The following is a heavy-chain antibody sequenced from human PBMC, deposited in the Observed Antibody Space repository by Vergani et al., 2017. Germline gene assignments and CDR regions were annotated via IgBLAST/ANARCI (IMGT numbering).Heavy chain of an antibody. D-gene: IGHD3-10*01. Sequence: QVQLQESGPGLVKPSETLSLTCAVSGYSISSGYYWGWIRQPPGKGLDWIGSIYHSGSTYYNPSLKSRVTISVDTSKNQFSLKLSSVTAADTAVYYCARPSSYNWFGEPPSWYFDLWGRGTLVTVSS. J-gene: IGHJ2*01. CDR1: GYSISSGYY. CDR3: ARPSSYNWFGEPPSWYFDL. CDR2: IYHSGST. V-gene: IGHV4-38-2*01.